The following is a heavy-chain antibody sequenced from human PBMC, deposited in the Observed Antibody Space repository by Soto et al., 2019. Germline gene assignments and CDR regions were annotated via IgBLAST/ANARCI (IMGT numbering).Heavy chain of an antibody. D-gene: IGHD6-19*01. CDR3: AKGIWLAGAKDAFDI. J-gene: IGHJ3*02. Sequence: GGSLRLSCAASGFTFSSYAMSWVRQAPGKGLEWVSAISGSGGSTYYADSVKGRFTISRDNSKNTLYLKMNSLRAEDTAVYYCAKGIWLAGAKDAFDIWGQGTMVTVSS. CDR1: GFTFSSYA. CDR2: ISGSGGST. V-gene: IGHV3-23*01.